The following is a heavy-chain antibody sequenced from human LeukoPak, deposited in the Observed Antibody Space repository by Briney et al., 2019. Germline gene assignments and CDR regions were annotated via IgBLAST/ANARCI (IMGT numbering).Heavy chain of an antibody. CDR3: AMCLSGYYLGFDY. Sequence: GASVKVSCKASGYTFTGYYMHWVRQAPGQGLEWMGWINPNSGGTNYAQKFQGRVTMTRDTSISTAYMKLSRLRSDDTAVYYCAMCLSGYYLGFDYWGQGALVTVSS. CDR1: GYTFTGYY. J-gene: IGHJ4*02. D-gene: IGHD3-3*01. V-gene: IGHV1-2*02. CDR2: INPNSGGT.